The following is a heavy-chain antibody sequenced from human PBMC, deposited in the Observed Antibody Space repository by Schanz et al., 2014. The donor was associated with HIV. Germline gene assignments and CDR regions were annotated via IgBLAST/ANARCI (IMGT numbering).Heavy chain of an antibody. J-gene: IGHJ5*02. CDR2: ISAYNGNI. CDR3: ARDLNRWRDGSEKWFDT. V-gene: IGHV1-18*01. CDR1: GYTFTSYG. Sequence: QVQLVQSGAEMKKPGASVKVSCKASGYTFTSYGITWVRQAPGQGLEWMGWISAYNGNINYAQKFRDRVTMTTDTSTTTASMELRSLRSDDTAVYFCARDLNRWRDGSEKWFDTWGQGTLVTVSS. D-gene: IGHD2-15*01.